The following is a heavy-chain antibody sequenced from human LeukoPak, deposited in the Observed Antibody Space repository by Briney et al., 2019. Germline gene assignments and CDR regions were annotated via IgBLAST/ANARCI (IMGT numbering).Heavy chain of an antibody. CDR2: VFYTGST. D-gene: IGHD6-19*01. Sequence: SETLSLTCTVSGGSISTYYWSWIRQPPGKGLEWIGYVFYTGSTNYNPSLKSRVTISVDTSKNQFSLNLNSLTAADTAVYYCARQNSGWSDFDYWGQGTLVTVSS. V-gene: IGHV4-59*08. CDR3: ARQNSGWSDFDY. J-gene: IGHJ4*02. CDR1: GGSISTYY.